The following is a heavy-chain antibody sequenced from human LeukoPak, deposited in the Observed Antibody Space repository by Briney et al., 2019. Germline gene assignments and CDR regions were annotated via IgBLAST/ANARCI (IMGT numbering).Heavy chain of an antibody. CDR2: ISYDGSNK. CDR3: AKDDGRPDTFGGVIVDY. J-gene: IGHJ4*02. CDR1: GFTFSSYA. Sequence: PGGSLRLSCAASGFTFSSYAMHWVRQAPGKGLEWVAVISYDGSNKYYADSVKGRFTISRDNSRNTLYLQMNSLRAEDTAVYYCAKDDGRPDTFGGVIVDYWGQGTLVTVSS. V-gene: IGHV3-30-3*01. D-gene: IGHD3-16*02.